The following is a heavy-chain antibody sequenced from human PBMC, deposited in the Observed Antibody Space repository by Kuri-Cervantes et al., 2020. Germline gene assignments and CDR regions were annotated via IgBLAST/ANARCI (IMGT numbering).Heavy chain of an antibody. Sequence: ASVKVSCKASGYTFTSYDINWVRQATGQGLEWMGWMNPNSGNTGYAQKFQGRVTMTRNTSISTAYMELSSLRSEDTAVYYCARGLIGRALAAMAHYYYYGMDVWGQGTTVTVSS. CDR1: GYTFTSYD. CDR2: MNPNSGNT. J-gene: IGHJ6*02. CDR3: ARGLIGRALAAMAHYYYYGMDV. D-gene: IGHD5-18*01. V-gene: IGHV1-8*01.